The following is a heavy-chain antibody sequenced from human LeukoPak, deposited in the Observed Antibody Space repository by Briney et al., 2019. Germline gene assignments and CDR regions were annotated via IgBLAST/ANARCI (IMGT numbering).Heavy chain of an antibody. D-gene: IGHD1-26*01. J-gene: IGHJ5*02. Sequence: ASVKVSCKASGYTFTSYGISWVRQAPGQGLEWMGWISAYNGNTDYAQKLQGRVTMTTDTSTSTAYMELRSLRSDDTAVYYCAIYVLGGWFDPWGQGTLVTVSS. CDR1: GYTFTSYG. CDR3: AIYVLGGWFDP. CDR2: ISAYNGNT. V-gene: IGHV1-18*01.